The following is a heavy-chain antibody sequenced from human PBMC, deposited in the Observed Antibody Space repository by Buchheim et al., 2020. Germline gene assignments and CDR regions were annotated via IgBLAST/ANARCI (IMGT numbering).Heavy chain of an antibody. CDR3: AGGSGEVVLAI. Sequence: QLQLQESGSGLVQPSQTLSLTCTVSGGSISSGGYSWSWVRQPPGQGLVWMGYSYHSGTTYYSPSFNSRLTISVDRTKKQFSLKLRSVAAADTAVYFCAGGSGEVVLAIWGQGTL. J-gene: IGHJ4*02. CDR1: GGSISSGGYS. D-gene: IGHD3-3*01. CDR2: SYHSGTT. V-gene: IGHV4-30-2*01.